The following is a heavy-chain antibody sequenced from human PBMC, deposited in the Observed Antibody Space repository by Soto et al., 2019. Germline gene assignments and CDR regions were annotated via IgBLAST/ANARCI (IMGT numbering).Heavy chain of an antibody. CDR3: ARGRIVGAAFDY. Sequence: QVQLVQSGAEVKKSGASVKVSCKASGYTFTSCNIDWVRQATGQGLEWMGWMNPNTGNTGYTQRFQGRVTMTRNISITTAYMELSSLRSDDTAVYYCARGRIVGAAFDYWGQGTLVTVSS. J-gene: IGHJ4*02. D-gene: IGHD1-26*01. CDR1: GYTFTSCN. V-gene: IGHV1-8*01. CDR2: MNPNTGNT.